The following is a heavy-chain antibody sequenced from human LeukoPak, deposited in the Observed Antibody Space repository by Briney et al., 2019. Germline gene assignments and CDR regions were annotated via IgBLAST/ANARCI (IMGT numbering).Heavy chain of an antibody. J-gene: IGHJ4*02. Sequence: GGSLRLSCAASGFTFSSYGMHWVRQAPGKGLEWVAVISYDGSNKYYADSVKGRFTISRDNSKNTLYLQMNSLRAEDTAVYYCAKDGGYYVSSGYFIYWGQGTLVTVSS. V-gene: IGHV3-30*18. D-gene: IGHD3-22*01. CDR1: GFTFSSYG. CDR2: ISYDGSNK. CDR3: AKDGGYYVSSGYFIY.